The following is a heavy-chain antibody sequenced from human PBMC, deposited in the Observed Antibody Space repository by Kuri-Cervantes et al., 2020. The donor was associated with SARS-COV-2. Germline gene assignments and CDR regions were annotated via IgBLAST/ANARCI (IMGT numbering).Heavy chain of an antibody. Sequence: ESLKISCTVSGYSISSGYYWGWIRQPPGKGLEWIGSIYHSGSTNYNPSLKSRVTMSVDTSKNQFSLKLSSVTAADTAVYYCARVVPAADEGLYYYYMDVWGKGTTVTVSS. D-gene: IGHD2-2*01. CDR3: ARVVPAADEGLYYYYMDV. J-gene: IGHJ6*03. V-gene: IGHV4-38-2*02. CDR1: GYSISSGYY. CDR2: IYHSGST.